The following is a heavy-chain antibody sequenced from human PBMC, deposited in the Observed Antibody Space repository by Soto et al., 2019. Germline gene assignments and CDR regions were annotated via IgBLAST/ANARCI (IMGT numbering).Heavy chain of an antibody. CDR2: IYVTGAV. Sequence: PSETLSITLSVSGAGLTSGMYYWSWIRQVPGKGLEWIGHIYVTGAVDYNPSLRDRITISQDTSERQFSLNLRLVTAADTAVYYCARLRIATNNYKWFAPWGQGTLVPV. CDR3: ARLRIATNNYKWFAP. V-gene: IGHV4-31*02. CDR1: GAGLTSGMYY. J-gene: IGHJ5*02. D-gene: IGHD2-21*01.